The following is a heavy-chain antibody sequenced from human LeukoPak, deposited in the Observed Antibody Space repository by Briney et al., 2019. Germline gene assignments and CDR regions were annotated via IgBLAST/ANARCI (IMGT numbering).Heavy chain of an antibody. CDR2: VNPNSGNT. Sequence: GASVKVSCKASGYTFTGYYMHWVRQAPGQGLEWMGWVNPNSGNTHYAQKFQDRVTMTRDTSISTAYMELNSLRSDDTAVYYCAREGAAAEDVNWFDPWGQETLVTVSS. V-gene: IGHV1-2*02. CDR1: GYTFTGYY. J-gene: IGHJ5*02. CDR3: AREGAAAEDVNWFDP. D-gene: IGHD6-25*01.